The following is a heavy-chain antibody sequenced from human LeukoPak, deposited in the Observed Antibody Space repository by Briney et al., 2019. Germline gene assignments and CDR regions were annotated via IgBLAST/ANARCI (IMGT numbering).Heavy chain of an antibody. D-gene: IGHD5-18*01. CDR1: GGSISSGVYS. V-gene: IGHV4-30-2*01. Sequence: SQTLSLTCAVSGGSISSGVYSGSWIRQPPGKGLEWVGYIYHSGSTYYTPSLKSRVTISVERSRNQSSLKLSSVPAADAGVYFCAGVIQLWYFDYWGQGTLVTVSS. CDR3: AGVIQLWYFDY. CDR2: IYHSGST. J-gene: IGHJ4*02.